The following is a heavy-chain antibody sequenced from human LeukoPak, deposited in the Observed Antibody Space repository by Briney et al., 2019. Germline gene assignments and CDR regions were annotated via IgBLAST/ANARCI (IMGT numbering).Heavy chain of an antibody. V-gene: IGHV3-30-3*01. Sequence: GGSLRLSCAASGFTFSSYAIHWVRQAPGKGLEWVAFISYDGGDKRYAESVKGRITISRDNSRKTLYLQMHSLGPEDAAIYYCARDLSERYSIDYWGQGTLVTVSS. CDR2: ISYDGGDK. D-gene: IGHD1-14*01. J-gene: IGHJ4*02. CDR1: GFTFSSYA. CDR3: ARDLSERYSIDY.